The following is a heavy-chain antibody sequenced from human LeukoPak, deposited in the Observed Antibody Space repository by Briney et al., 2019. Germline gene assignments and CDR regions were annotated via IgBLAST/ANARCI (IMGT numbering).Heavy chain of an antibody. J-gene: IGHJ4*02. CDR3: AKVGLQWEPGDYFDY. V-gene: IGHV3-23*01. D-gene: IGHD1-26*01. Sequence: GGSLRLSCAASGITFSNYAMSWVRQAPGKGLEWVSAITGSGSSTYYADSVKGRFTISRDNSKNTLYLQMNSLRAEDTAVYYCAKVGLQWEPGDYFDYWGQGTLVTVSS. CDR1: GITFSNYA. CDR2: ITGSGSST.